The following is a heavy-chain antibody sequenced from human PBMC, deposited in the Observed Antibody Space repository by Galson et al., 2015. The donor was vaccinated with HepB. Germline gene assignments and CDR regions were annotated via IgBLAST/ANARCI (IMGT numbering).Heavy chain of an antibody. CDR1: GFTFSSYS. CDR3: ARYYDSSGYYYGRPYGMDV. Sequence: SLRLSCAASGFTFSSYSMNWVRQAPGKGLEWVSSISSSSSYIYYADSVKGRFTISRDNAKNSLYLQMNSLRAEDTAVYYCARYYDSSGYYYGRPYGMDVWGQGTTVTVSS. V-gene: IGHV3-21*01. D-gene: IGHD3-22*01. J-gene: IGHJ6*02. CDR2: ISSSSSYI.